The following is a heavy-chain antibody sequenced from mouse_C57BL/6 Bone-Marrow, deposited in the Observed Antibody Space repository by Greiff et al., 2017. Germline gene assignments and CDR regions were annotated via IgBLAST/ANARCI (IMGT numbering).Heavy chain of an antibody. CDR1: GYTFTNYW. V-gene: IGHV1-63*01. J-gene: IGHJ4*01. Sequence: QVQLQQSGAELVRPGTSVKMSCKASGYTFTNYWIGWAKQRPGHGLEWIGDIYPGGGYTNYNEKFKGKATLTADKTSSTAYMQISSLTSEDSAIYYCARLGNYAMDYWGQGTSVTVTS. CDR2: IYPGGGYT. CDR3: ARLGNYAMDY.